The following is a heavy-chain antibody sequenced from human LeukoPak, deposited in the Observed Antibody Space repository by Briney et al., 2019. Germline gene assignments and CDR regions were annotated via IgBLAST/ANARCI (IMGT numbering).Heavy chain of an antibody. CDR2: IYHSGST. CDR3: ARAYYDSSGYIFRDAFDI. CDR1: GGSISSSNW. V-gene: IGHV4-4*02. J-gene: IGHJ3*02. Sequence: SETLSLTCAVSGGSISSSNWWSWVRQPPGKGLEWIGEIYHSGSTNYNPSLKSRVTISVDKSKNQFSLKLSSVTAADTAVYYCARAYYDSSGYIFRDAFDIWGQGTMVTVSS. D-gene: IGHD3-22*01.